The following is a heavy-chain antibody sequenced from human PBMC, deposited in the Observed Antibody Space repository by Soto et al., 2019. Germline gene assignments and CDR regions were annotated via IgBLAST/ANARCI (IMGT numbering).Heavy chain of an antibody. Sequence: EVQLLDSGGGLGQSGGSLRLSCAASEFTFFDYAMTWVRQAPGKGLEWVSSISGSGTQTYYADSVKGRFTISRDNSKNTQYLQMSSLRVEDTAVYYCAKGGGSGYFAYHYIDVWGKGTTVSVSS. J-gene: IGHJ6*03. CDR1: EFTFFDYA. V-gene: IGHV3-23*01. CDR2: ISGSGTQT. D-gene: IGHD3-3*01. CDR3: AKGGGSGYFAYHYIDV.